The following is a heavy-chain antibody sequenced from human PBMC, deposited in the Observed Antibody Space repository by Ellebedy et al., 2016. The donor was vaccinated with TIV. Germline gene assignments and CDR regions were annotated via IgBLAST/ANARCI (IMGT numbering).Heavy chain of an antibody. D-gene: IGHD6-19*01. CDR2: ISATGKSP. CDR3: AKIYKTDSGWRVADY. CDR1: GVTFSSYA. V-gene: IGHV3-23*01. J-gene: IGHJ4*02. Sequence: GESLKISCAASGVTFSSYAMSWVRQAPGKGLDWVSTISATGKSPYYPDSVKGRFTISRDNSKNTLYLQMNSVRAEDTAVYYCAKIYKTDSGWRVADYWGQGTLVTVSS.